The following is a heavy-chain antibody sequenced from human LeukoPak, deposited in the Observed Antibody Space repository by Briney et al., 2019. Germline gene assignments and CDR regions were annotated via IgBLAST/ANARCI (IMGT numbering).Heavy chain of an antibody. J-gene: IGHJ1*01. D-gene: IGHD3-10*01. CDR2: ISSSSSYI. CDR3: ARIYGSGSYYNPFQH. V-gene: IGHV3-21*01. CDR1: GFTFSNYS. Sequence: PGGSLRLSCAASGFTFSNYSMNWVRQAPGKGLEWVSSISSSSSYIYYADSVKGRFTISRDNAKNSLSLQMNSLRAEDTAVYYCARIYGSGSYYNPFQHWGQGTLVTVSS.